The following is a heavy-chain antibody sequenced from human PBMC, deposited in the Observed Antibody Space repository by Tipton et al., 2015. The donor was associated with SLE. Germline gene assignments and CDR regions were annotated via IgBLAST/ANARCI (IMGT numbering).Heavy chain of an antibody. CDR1: GGTFSSYA. CDR3: ARGYSGYDYDY. Sequence: QSGPEVKKPGSSVKVSCKASGGTFSSYAISWVRQAPGQGLEWMGWMNPNSGNTGYAQKFQGRVTMTRNTSISTAYMELSSLRSEDTAVYYCARGYSGYDYDYWGQGTLVTVSS. J-gene: IGHJ4*02. V-gene: IGHV1-8*02. CDR2: MNPNSGNT. D-gene: IGHD5-12*01.